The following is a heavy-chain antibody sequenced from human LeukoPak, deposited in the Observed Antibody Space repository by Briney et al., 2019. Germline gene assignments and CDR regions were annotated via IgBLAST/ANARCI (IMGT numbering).Heavy chain of an antibody. D-gene: IGHD2-15*01. CDR3: ASYPPGYCSGGSCPTGG. CDR1: GFTFSSYS. Sequence: GGSLRLSCAASGFTFSSYSMNWVRQAPGKGLEWVSSISSSSSYIYYADSVKGRFTISRDNAKNSLYLQMNSLRAEDTAVYYCASYPPGYCSGGSCPTGGWGQGALVTVSS. V-gene: IGHV3-21*01. J-gene: IGHJ4*02. CDR2: ISSSSSYI.